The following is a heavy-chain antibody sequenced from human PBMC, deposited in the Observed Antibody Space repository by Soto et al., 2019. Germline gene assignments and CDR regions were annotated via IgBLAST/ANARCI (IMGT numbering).Heavy chain of an antibody. CDR1: GGSISSYY. CDR3: AGGSSLCWECCHH. V-gene: IGHV4-59*01. D-gene: IGHD2-2*01. J-gene: IGHJ1*01. Sequence: QVQLQESGPGLVKPSETLSLTCNVSGGSISSYYWSWIRQPPGKGLEYIGHVYNSGSTIHSPSLKSRATISVDTSKNQFSLKLTSVTAADTAVYYCAGGSSLCWECCHHWGQGILITVSS. CDR2: VYNSGST.